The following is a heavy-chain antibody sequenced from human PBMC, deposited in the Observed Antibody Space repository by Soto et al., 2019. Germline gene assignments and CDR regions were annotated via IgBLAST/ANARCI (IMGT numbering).Heavy chain of an antibody. J-gene: IGHJ6*02. V-gene: IGHV4-39*01. CDR3: ASLGRAARRRGNYYYYGMDV. D-gene: IGHD6-6*01. CDR1: GGSISSSSYY. Sequence: PSETLSLTCTVSGGSISSSSYYWGWLRQPPGKGLEWIGSIYYSGSTYYNPSLKSRVTISVDTSKNQFSLKLSSVTAADTAVYYCASLGRAARRRGNYYYYGMDVWGQGTTVTVSS. CDR2: IYYSGST.